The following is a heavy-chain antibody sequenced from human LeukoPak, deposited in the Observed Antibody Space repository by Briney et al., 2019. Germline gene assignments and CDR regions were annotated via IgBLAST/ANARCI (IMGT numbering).Heavy chain of an antibody. CDR3: ARGGGYCSGGTCYGFDP. D-gene: IGHD2-15*01. J-gene: IGHJ5*02. CDR2: ISSSSSYT. CDR1: GFTFSDYY. V-gene: IGHV3-11*06. Sequence: PGGSLRLSCAASGFTFSDYYMSWIRQAPGKGLEWVSYISSSSSYTNYADSVKGRFNISRDNAKNSLYLQMNSLRAGDSAVYYCARGGGYCSGGTCYGFDPWGQGTQVTVSS.